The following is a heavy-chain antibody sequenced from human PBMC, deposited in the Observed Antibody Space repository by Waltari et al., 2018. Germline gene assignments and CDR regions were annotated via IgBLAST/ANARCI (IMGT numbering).Heavy chain of an antibody. D-gene: IGHD1-26*01. CDR2: IKQDGSEK. J-gene: IGHJ4*02. CDR3: ARDGFGGSYLKGY. Sequence: EVQLVESGGGLVQPGGSLRLSCAASGFTFSSYWMRWVRQAPGKGLEWVANIKQDGSEKYYVDSVKGRFTISRDNAKNSLYLQMNSLRAEDTAVYYCARDGFGGSYLKGYWGQGTLVTVSS. V-gene: IGHV3-7*01. CDR1: GFTFSSYW.